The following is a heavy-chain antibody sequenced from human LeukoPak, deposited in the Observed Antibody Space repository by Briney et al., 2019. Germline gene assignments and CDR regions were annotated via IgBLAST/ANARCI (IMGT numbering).Heavy chain of an antibody. CDR3: ARDSGFGYFDF. J-gene: IGHJ4*02. CDR2: INPGGGSA. V-gene: IGHV1-46*01. D-gene: IGHD1-1*01. CDR1: GYTFTNYY. Sequence: GASVKVSCKASGYTFTNYYIHWVRQAPGQGLERMGIINPGGGSATYAQKFQGRVTMTSDTSTSTVYMDLISLRSEDTAVYYCARDSGFGYFDFWGQGTLVTVSS.